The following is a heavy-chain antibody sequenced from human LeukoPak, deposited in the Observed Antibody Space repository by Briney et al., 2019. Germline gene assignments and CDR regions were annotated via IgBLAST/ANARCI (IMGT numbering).Heavy chain of an antibody. J-gene: IGHJ4*02. CDR2: INPSGGST. CDR1: GYTFTSYY. V-gene: IGHV1-46*01. D-gene: IGHD3-22*01. CDR3: ARDEASSGYYSY. Sequence: ASVKVSCKASGYTFTSYYMHWVRQAPGQGLEWMGIINPSGGSTSYAQKFQGRVTVTRDTSTSTVYMELSSLRSEDTAVYYCARDEASSGYYSYWGQGTLVTASS.